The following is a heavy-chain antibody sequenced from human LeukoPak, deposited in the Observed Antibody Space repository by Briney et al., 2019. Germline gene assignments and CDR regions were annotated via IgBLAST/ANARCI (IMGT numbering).Heavy chain of an antibody. D-gene: IGHD5-18*01. CDR2: INHSGST. CDR1: GGSFSGYY. V-gene: IGHV4-34*01. CDR3: ARVDTAMGYFDY. J-gene: IGHJ4*02. Sequence: SETLSLTCAVYGGSFSGYYWSWIRQPPGKGLEWIGEINHSGSTNYNPSLKSRVTISVDTSKNQFSLKLSSVTAADTAVYYCARVDTAMGYFDYWGQGTLVTVSS.